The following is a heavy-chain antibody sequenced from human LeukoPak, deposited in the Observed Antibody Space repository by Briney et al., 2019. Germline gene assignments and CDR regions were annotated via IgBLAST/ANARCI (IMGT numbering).Heavy chain of an antibody. Sequence: ASVKVSCKVSGYTLTELSMHWVRQAPGKGLEWMGGFDPEDGETIYAQKFQGRVTMTKDTSTDTAYMELSSLRSEDTAVYYCATDRYGSGSYLYYWGQGTLVTVSS. V-gene: IGHV1-24*01. CDR1: GYTLTELS. D-gene: IGHD3-10*01. CDR2: FDPEDGET. CDR3: ATDRYGSGSYLYY. J-gene: IGHJ4*02.